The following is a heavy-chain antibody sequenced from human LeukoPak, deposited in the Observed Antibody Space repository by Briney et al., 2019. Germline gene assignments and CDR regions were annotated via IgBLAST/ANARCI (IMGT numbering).Heavy chain of an antibody. CDR2: IKQDGSEK. D-gene: IGHD2-15*01. J-gene: IGHJ3*02. Sequence: PGGSPRLSCAASGFTFSNYWMSWVRQAPGKGLEWVANIKQDGSEKYYVDSVKGRFTISRDNAKNSLYLQMNSLRAEDTAVYYCARVLSVLRTDAFDIWGQGTMVTVSS. CDR3: ARVLSVLRTDAFDI. V-gene: IGHV3-7*01. CDR1: GFTFSNYW.